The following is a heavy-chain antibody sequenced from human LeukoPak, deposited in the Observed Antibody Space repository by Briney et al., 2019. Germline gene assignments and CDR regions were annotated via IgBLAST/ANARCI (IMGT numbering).Heavy chain of an antibody. J-gene: IGHJ6*03. D-gene: IGHD4-11*01. CDR2: IKRNGGEK. Sequence: GGSLRLSCAASGFSFSTYWMSWVRQAPGKGLEWVANIKRNGGEKYYVESVKGRFTISRDNAKNSLYLQMNSLRAEDTAVYYCAREGIDYTNYYNYFYTDVWGKGTTVTVSS. CDR1: GFSFSTYW. CDR3: AREGIDYTNYYNYFYTDV. V-gene: IGHV3-7*01.